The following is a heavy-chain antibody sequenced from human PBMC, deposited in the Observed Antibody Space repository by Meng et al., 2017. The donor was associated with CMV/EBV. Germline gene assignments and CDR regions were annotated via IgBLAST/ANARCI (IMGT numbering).Heavy chain of an antibody. J-gene: IGHJ5*02. V-gene: IGHV4-34*01. CDR2: INHSGST. CDR3: ARGGNWFDP. Sequence: QVPLQRGDAVRLKPSDPLSLTCAVYGGSFSGYYWSWIRQPPGKGLEWIGEINHSGSTNYNPSLKSRVTISVDTSKNQFSLKLSSVTAADTAVYYCARGGNWFDPWGQGTLVTVSS. CDR1: GGSFSGYY.